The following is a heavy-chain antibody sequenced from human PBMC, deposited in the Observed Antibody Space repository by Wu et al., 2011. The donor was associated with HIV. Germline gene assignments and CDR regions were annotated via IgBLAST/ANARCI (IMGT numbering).Heavy chain of an antibody. CDR2: ISGYNGDT. J-gene: IGHJ4*01. CDR3: ARESIYRYCTGTTCYPDY. Sequence: EVKKPGASVKVSCKASGYTFTNYAISWVRQAPGQGLEWMGWISGYNGDTNYVQKLKGRVTMTTDTSTNTAYMELRSLTSDDTAVYFCARESIYRYCTGTTCYPDYWGQGTLVTVSS. D-gene: IGHD2-2*01. CDR1: GYTFTNYA. V-gene: IGHV1-18*01.